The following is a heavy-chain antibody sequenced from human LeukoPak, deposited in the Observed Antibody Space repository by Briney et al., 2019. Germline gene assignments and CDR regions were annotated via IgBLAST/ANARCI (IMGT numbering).Heavy chain of an antibody. D-gene: IGHD1-26*01. CDR1: GFTFSSYG. Sequence: PGGSLRLSCAASGFTFSSYGMHWVRQAPGKGLEWVAVISYDGSNKYYADSVKGRFTISRDNSKNTLYLQMNSLRAEDTAVYYCVRDRGGTYMYFQHWGQGTLVTVSS. CDR3: VRDRGGTYMYFQH. J-gene: IGHJ1*01. CDR2: ISYDGSNK. V-gene: IGHV3-30*03.